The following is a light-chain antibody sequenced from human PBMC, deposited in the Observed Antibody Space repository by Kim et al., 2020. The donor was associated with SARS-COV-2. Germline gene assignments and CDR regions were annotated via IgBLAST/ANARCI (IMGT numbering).Light chain of an antibody. J-gene: IGKJ2*01. CDR3: QQYYNSPYT. CDR2: AAS. CDR1: QSIVSY. V-gene: IGKV1-39*01. Sequence: SSSPGDKFTITCRITQSIVSYLNWYQQRPGKAPQLLIYAASSLQSGAPSRFSGSGSGTDFTLTISSLQPEDSATYYCQQYYNSPYTFGQGTKLEI.